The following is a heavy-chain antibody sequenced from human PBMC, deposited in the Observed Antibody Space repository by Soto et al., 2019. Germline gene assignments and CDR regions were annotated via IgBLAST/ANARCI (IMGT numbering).Heavy chain of an antibody. CDR2: ISAYNGNT. V-gene: IGHV1-18*01. Sequence: ASVKVSCKASGYTFTSYGISWVRQAPGQGLEWMGWISAYNGNTNYAQKLQGRVTMTTDTSTSTAYMELRSLRSDDTAVYYCARDYYDFWSGYFTKYYFDYWGQGTLVTVSS. J-gene: IGHJ4*02. D-gene: IGHD3-3*01. CDR1: GYTFTSYG. CDR3: ARDYYDFWSGYFTKYYFDY.